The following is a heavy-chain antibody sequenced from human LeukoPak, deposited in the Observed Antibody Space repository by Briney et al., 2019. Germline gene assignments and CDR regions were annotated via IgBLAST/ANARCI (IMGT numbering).Heavy chain of an antibody. CDR1: GYTFTSYY. V-gene: IGHV1-46*01. D-gene: IGHD2-15*01. J-gene: IGHJ5*02. Sequence: GASVTVSCKASGYTFTSYYMHWVRQAPGQGLEWMGIINPSGGSKSYAQKFQGRVTMTRDTSTSTVYMELSSLRSEDTAVYYCARDLVRKKVVVAATPHWFDPWGQGTLVTVSS. CDR3: ARDLVRKKVVVAATPHWFDP. CDR2: INPSGGSK.